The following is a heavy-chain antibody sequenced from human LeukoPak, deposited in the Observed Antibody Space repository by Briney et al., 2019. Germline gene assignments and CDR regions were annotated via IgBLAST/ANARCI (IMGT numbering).Heavy chain of an antibody. V-gene: IGHV3-7*03. CDR1: GFNFRDHW. Sequence: GGSLRLSCAGSGFNFRDHWMSWLRQAPGKGPEWVAHIKPDGSEKYYVDSVKGRFTISRDNAKNSLFLQMNSLRAEDTAVYYCARVLRYCSGGNCYSGGLGYMDVWGKGTTVTISS. D-gene: IGHD2-15*01. J-gene: IGHJ6*03. CDR3: ARVLRYCSGGNCYSGGLGYMDV. CDR2: IKPDGSEK.